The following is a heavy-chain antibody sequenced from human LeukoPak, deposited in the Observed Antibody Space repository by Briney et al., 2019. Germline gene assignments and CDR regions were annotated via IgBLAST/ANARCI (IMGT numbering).Heavy chain of an antibody. CDR2: ISYDGSNK. V-gene: IGHV3-30-3*01. D-gene: IGHD6-19*01. Sequence: GGSLRLSCAASGFTFSSYAMHWVRQAPGKGLEWVAVISYDGSNKYYADSVKGRFTISRDNSKNTLYLQMNSLRAEDTAVYYCARGRIAVAGTVAYWGQGTTVTVSS. CDR1: GFTFSSYA. CDR3: ARGRIAVAGTVAY. J-gene: IGHJ6*02.